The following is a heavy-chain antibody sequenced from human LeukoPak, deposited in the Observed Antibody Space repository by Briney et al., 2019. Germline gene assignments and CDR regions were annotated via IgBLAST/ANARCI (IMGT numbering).Heavy chain of an antibody. CDR3: ARLGTTVDY. CDR2: IYPGDSDT. J-gene: IGHJ4*02. D-gene: IGHD4-17*01. Sequence: GESLKISCEGSGYDFTSYWIGWVRQMPGKGLEWMGIIYPGDSDTRYSPSFQGQVTISADKSITTAYLQWSSLKASDIAMYYRARLGTTVDYWGQGTLVTVSS. V-gene: IGHV5-51*01. CDR1: GYDFTSYW.